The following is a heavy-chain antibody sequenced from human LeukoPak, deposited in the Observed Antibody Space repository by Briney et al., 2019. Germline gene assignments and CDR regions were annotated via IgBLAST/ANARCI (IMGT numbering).Heavy chain of an antibody. Sequence: ASVKVSCKASGYTFTSYAMHWVRQAPGQRLEWMGWINAGNGNTKYSQKFQGRVTITRDTSASTVYMELSSLRSEDTAVYYCARERWEQPFDYWGQGTLVTVSS. CDR3: ARERWEQPFDY. CDR1: GYTFTSYA. V-gene: IGHV1-3*01. J-gene: IGHJ4*02. D-gene: IGHD1-26*01. CDR2: INAGNGNT.